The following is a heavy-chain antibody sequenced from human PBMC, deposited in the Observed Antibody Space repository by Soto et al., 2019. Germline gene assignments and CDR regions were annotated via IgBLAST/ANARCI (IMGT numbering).Heavy chain of an antibody. CDR2: ISSSSSYI. J-gene: IGHJ5*02. Sequence: GGSLSLSCAASGFTFSSYSMNWVRQAQGKGLEWVSSISSSSSYIYYADSVKGRFTISRDNAKNSLYLQMNSLRAEDTAVYYCARDRCSSTSCYAGWFDPWGQGTLVTVSS. V-gene: IGHV3-21*01. D-gene: IGHD2-2*01. CDR3: ARDRCSSTSCYAGWFDP. CDR1: GFTFSSYS.